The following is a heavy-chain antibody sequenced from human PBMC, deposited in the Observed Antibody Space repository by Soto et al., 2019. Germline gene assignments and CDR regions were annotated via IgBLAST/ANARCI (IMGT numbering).Heavy chain of an antibody. CDR3: ATDNMIVGQMDY. CDR2: IKEDGSEK. Sequence: PGGSLRLSCAASGFTFSTYWMTWVRQAPGKGLEWVANIKEDGSEKYYVDSVKGRFTISRDNANNSLYLQMDSLRAEDTAVYYCATDNMIVGQMDYWGQGTLVTVSS. J-gene: IGHJ4*02. CDR1: GFTFSTYW. V-gene: IGHV3-7*03. D-gene: IGHD3-22*01.